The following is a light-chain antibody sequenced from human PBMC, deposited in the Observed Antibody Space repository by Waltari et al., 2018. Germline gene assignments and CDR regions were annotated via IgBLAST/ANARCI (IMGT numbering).Light chain of an antibody. CDR3: QSYDNSILYV. CDR1: SSNIGAGYD. Sequence: QSVLTQPPSVSGAPGQGVTISCTGISSNIGAGYDVHWYQHLPGTVPKLLIYGNANRPSGVPDRFSGSKSGTSASLAITGLQAEDEADYYCQSYDNSILYVFGTGTKVTVL. CDR2: GNA. V-gene: IGLV1-40*01. J-gene: IGLJ1*01.